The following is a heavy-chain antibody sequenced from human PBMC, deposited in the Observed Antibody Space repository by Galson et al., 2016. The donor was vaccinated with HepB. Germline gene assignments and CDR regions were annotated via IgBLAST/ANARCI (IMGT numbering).Heavy chain of an antibody. Sequence: SLRLSCAASGFTFSDHWMDWVRQVPGKGLMWLSHIKTDGTVSTYADSVKGRFTISRDNAKNIVYLQMNNLRADDTAVYYCARGIAIIGAGVDYWGRGTLVTVSS. V-gene: IGHV3-74*01. CDR1: GFTFSDHW. J-gene: IGHJ4*02. CDR2: IKTDGTVS. CDR3: ARGIAIIGAGVDY. D-gene: IGHD3-3*01.